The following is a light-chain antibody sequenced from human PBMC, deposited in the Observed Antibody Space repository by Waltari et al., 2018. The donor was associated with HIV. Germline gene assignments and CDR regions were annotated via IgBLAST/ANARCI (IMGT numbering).Light chain of an antibody. V-gene: IGLV1-40*01. CDR2: NNK. J-gene: IGLJ3*02. CDR3: QSYDNSLNGWV. Sequence: QSTLTQPPSVSGAPGQWVTISCTGSSANIGAGHDVQWFQQVPGTAPKLLIYNNKHRPSGVPDRFSGSKSGTSASLAITGLQAEDESDYYCQSYDNSLNGWVFGGGTKLTVL. CDR1: SANIGAGHD.